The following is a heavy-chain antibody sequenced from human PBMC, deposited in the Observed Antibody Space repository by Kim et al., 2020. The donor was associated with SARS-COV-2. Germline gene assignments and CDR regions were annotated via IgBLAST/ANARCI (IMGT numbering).Heavy chain of an antibody. V-gene: IGHV3-73*01. Sequence: GGSLRLSCGASGFTFSDSAMHWVRQASGKGLEWLGRIRSKVNGYATAYSASVRGRFTISRDDSRNTAYLQMNSLKNEDTGGYYCTRCPGKTLGFWGSFD. CDR1: GFTFSDSA. J-gene: IGHJ3*02. CDR3: TRCPGKTLGFWGSFD. CDR2: IRSKVNGYAT. D-gene: IGHD1-1*01.